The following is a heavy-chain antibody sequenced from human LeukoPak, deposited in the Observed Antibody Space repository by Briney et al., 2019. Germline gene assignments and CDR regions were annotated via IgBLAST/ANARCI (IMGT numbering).Heavy chain of an antibody. J-gene: IGHJ6*03. Sequence: PSETLSLTCTVSGGSISSYYWSWIRQPPGKGLEWIGYIYYSGSTNYNPSLKSRVTISVDTSKNQFSLKLSSVTAADTAVYYCARYGRTVTPDYYYYYYMDVWGKGTTVTISS. V-gene: IGHV4-59*12. CDR2: IYYSGST. D-gene: IGHD2-21*02. CDR1: GGSISSYY. CDR3: ARYGRTVTPDYYYYYYMDV.